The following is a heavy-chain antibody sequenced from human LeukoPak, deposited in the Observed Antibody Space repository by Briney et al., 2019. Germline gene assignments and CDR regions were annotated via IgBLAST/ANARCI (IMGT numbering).Heavy chain of an antibody. Sequence: GGFLRLSCVASGFTFSSYAMTWVRQAPGKGLEWVSAISGSGDTTFYADSVKGRFTISRDNAKNSLYLQMNSLRAEDTAVYYCARRRATGYYFDYWGQGTLVTVSS. J-gene: IGHJ4*02. CDR3: ARRRATGYYFDY. D-gene: IGHD3-10*01. CDR1: GFTFSSYA. CDR2: ISGSGDTT. V-gene: IGHV3-23*01.